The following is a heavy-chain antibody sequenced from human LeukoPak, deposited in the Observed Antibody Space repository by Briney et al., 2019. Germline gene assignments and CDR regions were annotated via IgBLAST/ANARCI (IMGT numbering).Heavy chain of an antibody. CDR2: MSPASTYI. D-gene: IGHD2-21*02. Sequence: PGGSLRLSCAASGFTFSSYAMSWVRQAPGKGLEWVSSMSPASTYIYYADSVKGRFTISRDNAKSSLYLQMNALRAEDTAVYYCARGETAMARYDSWGQGTLVTVSS. J-gene: IGHJ4*02. V-gene: IGHV3-21*01. CDR3: ARGETAMARYDS. CDR1: GFTFSSYA.